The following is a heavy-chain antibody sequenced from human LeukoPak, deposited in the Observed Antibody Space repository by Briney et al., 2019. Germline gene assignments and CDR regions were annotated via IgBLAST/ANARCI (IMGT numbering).Heavy chain of an antibody. CDR2: ISSSSSST. J-gene: IGHJ4*02. V-gene: IGHV3-48*04. CDR3: ASDSFCGGDCYKHDY. D-gene: IGHD2-21*02. Sequence: GGSLRLSCAASGFTFRSYDMRWVRQAPGKGLEWVSYISSSSSSTNYADSVKGRFTISRDNAKNSLYLQMNSLRAEDTAVYYCASDSFCGGDCYKHDYWGQGTLVTVSS. CDR1: GFTFRSYD.